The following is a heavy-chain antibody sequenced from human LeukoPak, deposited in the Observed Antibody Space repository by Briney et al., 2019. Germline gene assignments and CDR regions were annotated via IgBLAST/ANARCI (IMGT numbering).Heavy chain of an antibody. D-gene: IGHD1-26*01. CDR1: GYSISSGFY. J-gene: IGHJ3*02. CDR2: IYHSGST. V-gene: IGHV4-38-2*02. Sequence: PSEILSLTCTVSGYSISSGFYWGWIRQPPGKGLEWIGSIYHSGSTSYTPSRKSRVTMSVATSKNQFSLKLSSVTAADTVVYYCASGSYYNDAFDIWGQGTMVTVSS. CDR3: ASGSYYNDAFDI.